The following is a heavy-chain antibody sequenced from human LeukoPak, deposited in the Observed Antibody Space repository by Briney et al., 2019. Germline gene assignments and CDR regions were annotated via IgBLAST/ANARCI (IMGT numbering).Heavy chain of an antibody. CDR2: ISTRSSYK. Sequence: GGSLRLSCSASGFNISTYHLKWVRQAPGKGLEWVSSISTRSSYKYYADSVKGRFTISRDNANNSLYLQMDNLRAEDTAVYFCARPLRPLGYFYGMDVWGPGTTVIVSS. D-gene: IGHD2-15*01. CDR3: ARPLRPLGYFYGMDV. J-gene: IGHJ6*02. V-gene: IGHV3-21*01. CDR1: GFNISTYH.